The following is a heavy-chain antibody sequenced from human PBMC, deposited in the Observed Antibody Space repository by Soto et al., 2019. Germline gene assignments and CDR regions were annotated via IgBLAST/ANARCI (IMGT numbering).Heavy chain of an antibody. CDR1: GFTFSSYD. J-gene: IGHJ6*02. D-gene: IGHD3-10*01. V-gene: IGHV3-13*01. CDR2: IGTAGDT. Sequence: GGSLRLSCAASGFTFSSYDMHWVRQATGKGLEWVSAIGTAGDTYYPGSVKGRFTISRENAKNSLYLQMNSLRAEDTAVYYCARGRGDYYGSGSYSPYYYYGMDVWGQGTTVTVSS. CDR3: ARGRGDYYGSGSYSPYYYYGMDV.